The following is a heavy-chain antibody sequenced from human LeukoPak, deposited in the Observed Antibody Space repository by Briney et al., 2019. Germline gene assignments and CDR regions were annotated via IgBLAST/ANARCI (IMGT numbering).Heavy chain of an antibody. CDR2: ISSSGSTI. J-gene: IGHJ6*04. CDR1: GFTFSSYE. Sequence: PGGSLRLSCAASGFTFSSYEMNWVRQAPGKGLEWVSYISSSGSTIYYADSVKGRFTISRDSAKNSLYLQMNGLRAEDTAVYYCAELGITMIGGVWGKGTTVTISS. D-gene: IGHD3-10*02. V-gene: IGHV3-48*03. CDR3: AELGITMIGGV.